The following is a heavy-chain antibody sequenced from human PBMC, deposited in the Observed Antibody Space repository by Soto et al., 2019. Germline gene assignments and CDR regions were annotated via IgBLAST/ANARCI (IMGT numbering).Heavy chain of an antibody. J-gene: IGHJ4*02. CDR3: AIDTAGSGWFRFDY. V-gene: IGHV1-18*01. D-gene: IGHD6-19*01. Sequence: QVQLVQSGAEVKKPGASVKVSCKTSGYTFTRYSISWVRQAPGQGREWMGWISAYNGDTNYAQKLQGRVTMTTDASTSAAYMELRSLISDDTAMYYCAIDTAGSGWFRFDYWGQGTLVTVSS. CDR2: ISAYNGDT. CDR1: GYTFTRYS.